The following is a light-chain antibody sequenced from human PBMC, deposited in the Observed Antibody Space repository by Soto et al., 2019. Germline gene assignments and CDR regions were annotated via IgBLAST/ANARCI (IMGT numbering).Light chain of an antibody. CDR3: QQYDSYPWT. Sequence: DIQMTQSPSTLSASVGDRVTITCRASQSISIWLAWYQQKPGKAPKLLIYKASSLESGVPSRFSGSGSGTEFTLTISSLQPDDFATYFCQQYDSYPWTFGLGTKVEIK. CDR1: QSISIW. CDR2: KAS. J-gene: IGKJ1*01. V-gene: IGKV1-5*03.